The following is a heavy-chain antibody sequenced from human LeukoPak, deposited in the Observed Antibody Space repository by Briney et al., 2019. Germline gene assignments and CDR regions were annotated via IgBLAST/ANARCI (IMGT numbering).Heavy chain of an antibody. D-gene: IGHD3-10*01. J-gene: IGHJ4*02. CDR3: VARRFYRSGSPH. CDR2: INYSGSSI. V-gene: IGHV3-48*04. Sequence: GGSLRLSCAASGFTFSSYWMSWVRQTPGKGLEWLSDINYSGSSIYYADSVKGRFTISRDNTKKSLYLQMNSLRAEDTALYYCVARRFYRSGSPHWGQGTLVTVSS. CDR1: GFTFSSYW.